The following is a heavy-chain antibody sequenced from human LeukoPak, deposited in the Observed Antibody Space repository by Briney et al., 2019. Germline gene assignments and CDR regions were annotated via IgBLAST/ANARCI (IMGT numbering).Heavy chain of an antibody. CDR3: ARDIIYYDSSARVNYYYGMDV. V-gene: IGHV3-33*01. D-gene: IGHD3-22*01. CDR2: IWYDGSNK. J-gene: IGHJ6*02. CDR1: GFTFSSYG. Sequence: RPGRSLRLSCAASGFTFSSYGMHWVRQAPGKGLEWVAVIWYDGSNKYYADSVKGRCTMSRDNYKNTLYLQMNSLRAEDTAVYYCARDIIYYDSSARVNYYYGMDVWGQGPTVTVSS.